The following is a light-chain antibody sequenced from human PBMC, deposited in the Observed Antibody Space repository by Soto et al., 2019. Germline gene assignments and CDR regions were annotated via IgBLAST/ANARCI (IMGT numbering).Light chain of an antibody. Sequence: ESVLTQSPATLALSPGEGATLSCRASKSVPTYLAWYQQKPGQAPRLLIYDASSRATGIPARFSGSGSGTDFTLTISSLKPEDFAVYDCRQGGSFGVVTHVEIK. CDR3: RQGGS. J-gene: IGKJ4*01. CDR2: DAS. CDR1: KSVPTY. V-gene: IGKV3-11*01.